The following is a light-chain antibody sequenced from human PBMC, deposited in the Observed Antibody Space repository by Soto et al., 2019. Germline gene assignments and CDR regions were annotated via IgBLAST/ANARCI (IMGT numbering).Light chain of an antibody. Sequence: EIVMTQSPATLSVSPGERATLSCRASQRGSSNLAWYQQKPGQAPRLLIYGASTRATGIPARFSGSGSETEFTLTISSLQSEDFAVYYCQQYNNWTPYTFGQGTKLEIK. V-gene: IGKV3-15*01. CDR2: GAS. CDR1: QRGSSN. J-gene: IGKJ2*01. CDR3: QQYNNWTPYT.